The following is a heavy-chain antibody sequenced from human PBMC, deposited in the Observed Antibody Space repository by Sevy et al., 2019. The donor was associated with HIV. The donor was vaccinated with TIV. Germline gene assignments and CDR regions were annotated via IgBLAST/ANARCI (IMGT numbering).Heavy chain of an antibody. CDR2: TFYRSNWYT. CDR3: SRDGLTYGAMDV. CDR1: GDSVSSNNAA. J-gene: IGHJ6*02. V-gene: IGHV6-1*01. D-gene: IGHD1-20*01. Sequence: SQTFSLTCAISGDSVSSNNAAWNWIRQSPSRGLEWLGRTFYRSNWYTDYAISVKSRITINPDTSKNQLSLQLHSVTTEDTAVYYCSRDGLTYGAMDVWGQGTTVTVSS.